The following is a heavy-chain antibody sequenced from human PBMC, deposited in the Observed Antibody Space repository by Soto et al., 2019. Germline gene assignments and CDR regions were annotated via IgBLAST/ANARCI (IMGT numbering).Heavy chain of an antibody. V-gene: IGHV4-34*01. CDR2: INHSGST. D-gene: IGHD4-17*01. CDR3: ARTTTVTTSAFDY. Sequence: SETLSLTCAVYGGSFSGYYWSWIRQPPGKGLEWIGEINHSGSTNYDPSLKSRVTISVDTSKNQFSLKLSSVTAADTAVYYCARTTTVTTSAFDYWGQGTLVTVSS. J-gene: IGHJ4*02. CDR1: GGSFSGYY.